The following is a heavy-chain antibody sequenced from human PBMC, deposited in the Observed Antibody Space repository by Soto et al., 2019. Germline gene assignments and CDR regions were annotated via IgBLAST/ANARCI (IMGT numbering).Heavy chain of an antibody. CDR3: ARGSRDYANSEYFQH. CDR1: GYTFTSYY. Sequence: GASLKVSCKASGYTFTSYYMHWVRQAPGQGLEWMGIINPSGGSTSYAQKFQGRVTMTRDTSTSTVYMELSSLRSEDTAVYYCARGSRDYANSEYFQHWGQGTLVTVSS. J-gene: IGHJ1*01. V-gene: IGHV1-46*03. CDR2: INPSGGST. D-gene: IGHD4-17*01.